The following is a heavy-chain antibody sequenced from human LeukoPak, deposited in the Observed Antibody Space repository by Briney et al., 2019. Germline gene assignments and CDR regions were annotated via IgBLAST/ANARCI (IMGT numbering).Heavy chain of an antibody. J-gene: IGHJ4*02. V-gene: IGHV4-38-2*02. D-gene: IGHD3-22*01. CDR1: GYSISSGYY. CDR3: ARSGHSSAYIHY. Sequence: SETLSLTCTVSGYSISSGYYWGWIRQPPGKGLEWIGSIYHSGSTYYNPSLKSRVTISVDTSKNQFSLKLSSVTAADTAVYYCARSGHSSAYIHYWGQGTLVTVSS. CDR2: IYHSGST.